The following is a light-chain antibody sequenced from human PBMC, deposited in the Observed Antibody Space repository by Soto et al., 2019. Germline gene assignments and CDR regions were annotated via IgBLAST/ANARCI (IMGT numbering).Light chain of an antibody. CDR1: QSISSDY. J-gene: IGKJ1*01. CDR2: GAS. CDR3: QQYGSSPGT. V-gene: IGKV3-20*01. Sequence: EVVLTQSPDTLSLSPGERATLSCRSSQSISSDYLVWYQQKPGQAPRLLIYGASSRATGIPDRFSGSGSGTDFTLTISRLEPEDFAVYYCQQYGSSPGTLGQGTKVDIK.